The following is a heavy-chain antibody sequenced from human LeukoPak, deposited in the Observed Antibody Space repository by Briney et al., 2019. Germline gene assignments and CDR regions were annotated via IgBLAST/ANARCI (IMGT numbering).Heavy chain of an antibody. CDR2: IYTNGGP. V-gene: IGHV4-61*02. CDR3: ARGAHYYYGSGSYYNNRGRYYYYGMDV. J-gene: IGHJ6*02. CDR1: GGSISSGSYF. Sequence: PSETLSLTCTVSGGSISSGSYFWSWIRQPAGKGLEWIGRIYTNGGPSYNPSLKSRIPISPDTSKNQFSLKLSSVTAADTAVYYCARGAHYYYGSGSYYNNRGRYYYYGMDVWGQGTTVTVSS. D-gene: IGHD3-10*01.